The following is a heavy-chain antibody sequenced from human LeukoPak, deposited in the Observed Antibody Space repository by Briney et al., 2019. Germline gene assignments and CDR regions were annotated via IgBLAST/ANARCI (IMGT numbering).Heavy chain of an antibody. J-gene: IGHJ3*02. V-gene: IGHV3-23*01. CDR2: ISSNGGGT. CDR1: GFTFSTYA. CDR3: AKGGSVTAPDDAFGI. Sequence: GGSLRLSCAASGFTFSTYAMIWVRQAPGKGLEWVSVISSNGGGTYFADSVKGRFTISRDNSKNTLYLQMNSLRAEDTAIYYCAKGGSVTAPDDAFGIWGQGTMVSVSS. D-gene: IGHD5/OR15-5a*01.